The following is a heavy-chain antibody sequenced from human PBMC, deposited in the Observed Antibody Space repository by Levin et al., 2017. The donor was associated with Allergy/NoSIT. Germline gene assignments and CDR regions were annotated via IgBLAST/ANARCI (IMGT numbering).Heavy chain of an antibody. CDR3: AREGIGDYGDPGGYFDY. Sequence: SETLSLTCTVSGGSISSYYWSWIRQPPGKGLEWIGYIYYSGSTNYNPSLKSRVTISVDTSKNQFSLKLSSVTAADTAVYYCAREGIGDYGDPGGYFDYWGQGTLVTVSS. CDR2: IYYSGST. V-gene: IGHV4-59*01. CDR1: GGSISSYY. J-gene: IGHJ4*02. D-gene: IGHD4-17*01.